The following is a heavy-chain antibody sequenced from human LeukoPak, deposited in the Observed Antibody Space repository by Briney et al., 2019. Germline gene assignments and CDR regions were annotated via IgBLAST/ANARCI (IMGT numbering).Heavy chain of an antibody. Sequence: PRGSLRLYCAASGFTFSNFWMSWVRQPPGKGLEWVANIKPDGSERYYVDSVKGRFSISRDNANNSVSLQMNSLRAEGSAIYYCTRGPGRGAAPATGSFDMWGQGTMVTVSS. D-gene: IGHD6-13*01. CDR1: GFTFSNFW. CDR3: TRGPGRGAAPATGSFDM. CDR2: IKPDGSER. V-gene: IGHV3-7*05. J-gene: IGHJ3*02.